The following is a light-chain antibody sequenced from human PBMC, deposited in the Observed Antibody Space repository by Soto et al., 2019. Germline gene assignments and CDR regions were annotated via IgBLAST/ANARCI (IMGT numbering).Light chain of an antibody. V-gene: IGLV2-8*01. J-gene: IGLJ2*01. CDR1: SSDVGAYNY. Sequence: QSALTQPPSASGSPGQSVTISCTGTSSDVGAYNYVSWYQHHPGKVPKLMIYEVSKRPSGVPDRFSASKSGNTASLTVSGLQADDEADYYCSSHAGSHVVFGGGTKVTVL. CDR2: EVS. CDR3: SSHAGSHVV.